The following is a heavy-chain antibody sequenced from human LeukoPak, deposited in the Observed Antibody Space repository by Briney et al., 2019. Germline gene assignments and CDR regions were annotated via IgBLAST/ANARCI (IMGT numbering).Heavy chain of an antibody. J-gene: IGHJ4*02. Sequence: GGSLRLSCAASGLTFSSYAMSWVRQAPGKGLEWVSAISGSGGSTYYADSVKGRFTISRDNSKNTLYLQMNSLRAEDTAVYYCAKTHYGSGSYYANYFDYWGQGTLVTVSS. V-gene: IGHV3-23*01. CDR1: GLTFSSYA. D-gene: IGHD3-10*01. CDR2: ISGSGGST. CDR3: AKTHYGSGSYYANYFDY.